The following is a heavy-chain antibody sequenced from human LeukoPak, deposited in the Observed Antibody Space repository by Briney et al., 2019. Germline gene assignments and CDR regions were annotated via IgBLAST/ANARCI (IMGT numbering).Heavy chain of an antibody. D-gene: IGHD1-1*01. CDR2: IYISGST. Sequence: SPSETLSLTCTVSGGSISSYYWSWIRQPAGKVLEWIGRIYISGSTNYNPSLKSRVTMSVDTSKNQFSLKLSSVTAADTAVYYCARDRGTWNDDGFDYWGQGTLVTVSS. V-gene: IGHV4-4*07. CDR1: GGSISSYY. CDR3: ARDRGTWNDDGFDY. J-gene: IGHJ4*02.